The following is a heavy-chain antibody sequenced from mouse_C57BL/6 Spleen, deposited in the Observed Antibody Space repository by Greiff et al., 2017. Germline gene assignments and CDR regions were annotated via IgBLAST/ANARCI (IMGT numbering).Heavy chain of an antibody. CDR2: IDPEDGDT. D-gene: IGHD1-1*01. CDR3: TKVCGSSYALFAY. V-gene: IGHV14-1*01. CDR1: GFNITDYY. Sequence: VQLQQSGAELVRPGASVKLSCTASGFNITDYYMHWVKQRPEQGLEWIGWIDPEDGDTEYAPKFQGKATMTADTSSNTAYLQLSSLTSEDTAVYYCTKVCGSSYALFAYWGQGTLVTVSA. J-gene: IGHJ3*01.